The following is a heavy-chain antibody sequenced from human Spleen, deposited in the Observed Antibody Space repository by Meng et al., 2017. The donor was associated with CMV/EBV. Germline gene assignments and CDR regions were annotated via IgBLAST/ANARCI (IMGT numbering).Heavy chain of an antibody. J-gene: IGHJ4*02. Sequence: SCSASGFTVRDTYMSCVRPPPGTGLEWVSLLYSGGHTTYTPSVGGRFTLSRDRSKNTLYLQMEYLRAEDTAVYYCTSGGDIPAAKFHWGQGSLVTVSS. D-gene: IGHD6-13*01. CDR2: LYSGGHT. V-gene: IGHV3-53*01. CDR1: GFTVRDTY. CDR3: TSGGDIPAAKFH.